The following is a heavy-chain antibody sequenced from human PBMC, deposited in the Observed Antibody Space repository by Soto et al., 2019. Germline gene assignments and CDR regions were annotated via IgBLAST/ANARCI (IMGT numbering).Heavy chain of an antibody. D-gene: IGHD1-7*01. CDR3: ARDGITGTTGYYYYGMDV. Sequence: LETLSLTCAVYGGSFSGYYWSWIRQPPGKGLEWIGEINHSGSTNYNPSLKSRVTISVDTSKNQFSLKLSSVTAADTAMYYCARDGITGTTGYYYYGMDVWGQGTTVTVSS. CDR2: INHSGST. J-gene: IGHJ6*02. V-gene: IGHV4-34*01. CDR1: GGSFSGYY.